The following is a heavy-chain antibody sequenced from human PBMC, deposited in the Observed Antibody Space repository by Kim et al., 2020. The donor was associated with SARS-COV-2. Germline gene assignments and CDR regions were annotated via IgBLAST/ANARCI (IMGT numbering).Heavy chain of an antibody. V-gene: IGHV3-30*04. D-gene: IGHD3-22*01. J-gene: IGHJ3*02. CDR3: ARGRSGYYFDAFDI. CDR1: GFTFSSYA. Sequence: GGSLRLSCAASGFTFSSYAMNWVRQAPGKGLEWVAVISYDGSNKYYADSVKGRFTISRDNSKNTLYLQMNSLRAEDTAVYYCARGRSGYYFDAFDIWGQGTMVTVSS. CDR2: ISYDGSNK.